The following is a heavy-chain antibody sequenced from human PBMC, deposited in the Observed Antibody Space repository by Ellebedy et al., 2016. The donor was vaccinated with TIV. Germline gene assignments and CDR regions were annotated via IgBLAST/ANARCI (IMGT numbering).Heavy chain of an antibody. D-gene: IGHD6-13*01. CDR1: GFIVSTNY. V-gene: IGHV3-53*01. CDR3: ARVMRRSSSYAMDV. J-gene: IGHJ6*02. CDR2: IYTDGRT. Sequence: PGGSLRLSCAASGFIVSTNYVSWVRLAPGKGLEWVSVIYTDGRTYYADSVKGRFTISRDNSKNTLYLQMNSLRAGDTAVYYCARVMRRSSSYAMDVWGQGTTVTVSS.